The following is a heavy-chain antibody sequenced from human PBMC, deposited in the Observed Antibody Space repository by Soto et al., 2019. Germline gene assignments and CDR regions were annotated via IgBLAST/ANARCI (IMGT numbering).Heavy chain of an antibody. Sequence: QVQLVQSGAEVKKPGASVKVSCKASGYTFTSYDINWVRHATGQGLEWMGWMNPNSGNTGYAKKFQGRVTMNRNTSIITAYMELRSLRSEDTDVYYCARWAFSGGMDVWGQGTTVTVSS. CDR3: ARWAFSGGMDV. CDR1: GYTFTSYD. J-gene: IGHJ6*02. CDR2: MNPNSGNT. V-gene: IGHV1-8*01.